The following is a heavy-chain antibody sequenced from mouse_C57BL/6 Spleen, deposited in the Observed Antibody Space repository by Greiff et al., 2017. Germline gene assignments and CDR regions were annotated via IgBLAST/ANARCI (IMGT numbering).Heavy chain of an antibody. D-gene: IGHD1-1*01. CDR1: GYTFTSYT. J-gene: IGHJ4*01. CDR3: ARPFTTVVEDYAMDY. V-gene: IGHV1-4*01. CDR2: INPSRGYT. Sequence: QVQLQQSGAELARPGASVKMSCKASGYTFTSYTMHWVKQRPGQGLEWIGYINPSRGYTKYNQKFKDKATLTADKSSSTAYMQLSSLTSEDSAVYYCARPFTTVVEDYAMDYWGQGTSVTVSS.